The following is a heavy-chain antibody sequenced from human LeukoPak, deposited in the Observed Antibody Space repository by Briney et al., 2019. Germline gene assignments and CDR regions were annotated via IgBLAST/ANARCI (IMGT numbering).Heavy chain of an antibody. CDR3: AKGGESSRFDS. J-gene: IGHJ4*02. CDR2: ISWDGGTT. Sequence: GGSLRLSCAASGFGFEDYKMHWVRQPPGKGLEWVSLISWDGGTTYYADSVKGRFTIPRDNNKNSLYLQMNSLRNGDTAFYYCAKGGESSRFDSWGQGTLVTVSS. V-gene: IGHV3-43*01. D-gene: IGHD3-10*01. CDR1: GFGFEDYK.